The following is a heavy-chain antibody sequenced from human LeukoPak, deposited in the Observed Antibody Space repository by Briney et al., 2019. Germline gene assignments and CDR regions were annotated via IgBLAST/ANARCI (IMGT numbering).Heavy chain of an antibody. CDR1: GFTFSSYE. CDR2: ISSSGSTI. J-gene: IGHJ4*02. Sequence: GGSLRLSCAASGFTFSSYEMNWVREAPGKGLEWVSYISSSGSTIYYADSVKGRFTISRDNAKNSLYLQMNSLRAEDTAVYYCARETSLPVEMANDYWGQGTLVTVSS. CDR3: ARETSLPVEMANDY. V-gene: IGHV3-48*03. D-gene: IGHD5-24*01.